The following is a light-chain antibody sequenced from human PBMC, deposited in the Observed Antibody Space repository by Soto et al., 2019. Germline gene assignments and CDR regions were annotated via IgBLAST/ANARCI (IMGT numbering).Light chain of an antibody. CDR2: GAS. V-gene: IGKV3D-15*01. CDR1: QSVDSR. J-gene: IGKJ4*01. CDR3: QQYNSWPLT. Sequence: EIVLIQSPATLSLSPGERATLSCRTSQSVDSRLAWYQHKPGQAPRLLIYGASNRATGVPTRISGSGSGTEFAPTISSLQSEDFAVYYCQQYNSWPLTFGGGTKVDIK.